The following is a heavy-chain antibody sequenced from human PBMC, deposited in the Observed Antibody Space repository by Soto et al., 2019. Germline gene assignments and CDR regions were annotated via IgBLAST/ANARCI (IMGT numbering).Heavy chain of an antibody. CDR3: ARVSSPYYYDSSGYEFFDY. J-gene: IGHJ4*02. Sequence: ASVKVSCKSSGYTVTGYYMHWVRQAPGQGLEWMGWINPNSGGTNYAQKFQGWVTMTRDTSISTAYMELSRLRSDDTAVYYCARVSSPYYYDSSGYEFFDYWGKGTLVTVSS. D-gene: IGHD3-22*01. V-gene: IGHV1-2*04. CDR2: INPNSGGT. CDR1: GYTVTGYY.